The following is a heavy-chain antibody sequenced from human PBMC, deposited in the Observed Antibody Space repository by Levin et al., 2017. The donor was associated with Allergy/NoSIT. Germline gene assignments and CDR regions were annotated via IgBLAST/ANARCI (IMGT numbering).Heavy chain of an antibody. CDR3: AKDIVPRPKYYYYYYGMDV. V-gene: IGHV3-9*01. J-gene: IGHJ6*02. CDR2: ISWNSGSI. Sequence: LSLTCAASGFTFEDYAMHWVRQAPGKGLEWVSGISWNSGSIGYADSVKGRFTISRDNAKNSLYLQMNSLRAEDTALYYCAKDIVPRPKYYYYYYGMDVWGQGTTVTVSS. CDR1: GFTFEDYA.